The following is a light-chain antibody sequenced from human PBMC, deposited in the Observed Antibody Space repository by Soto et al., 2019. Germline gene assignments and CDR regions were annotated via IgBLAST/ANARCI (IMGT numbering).Light chain of an antibody. Sequence: QSVLTQPPSASGTPGQRVTISCSGSTSNIGSNVVIWYQHLPGTAPKFLIYSNNRRPSGVPDRFSGSRSGTSASLAISGLQSEDEADYYCAAWDDSLNAVLFGGGTKVTVL. CDR2: SNN. J-gene: IGLJ3*02. CDR1: TSNIGSNV. V-gene: IGLV1-44*01. CDR3: AAWDDSLNAVL.